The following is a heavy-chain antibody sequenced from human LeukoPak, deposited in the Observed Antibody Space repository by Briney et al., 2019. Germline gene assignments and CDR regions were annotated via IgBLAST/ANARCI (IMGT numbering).Heavy chain of an antibody. V-gene: IGHV3-30*04. Sequence: PGRSLRLSCAASGFTFTSYAMHWVRQAPGKGLEWVAVISYDGSNTYYADFVKGRFTISRDNSKNTLYLQMDSLRAEDTAVYYCTTDLDIVVVPAAFDSWGQGTLVTVSS. CDR3: TTDLDIVVVPAAFDS. CDR2: ISYDGSNT. J-gene: IGHJ4*02. CDR1: GFTFTSYA. D-gene: IGHD2-2*01.